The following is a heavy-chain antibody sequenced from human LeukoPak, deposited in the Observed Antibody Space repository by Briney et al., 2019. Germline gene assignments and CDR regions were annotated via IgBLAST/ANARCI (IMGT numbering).Heavy chain of an antibody. Sequence: NSSETLSLTCTVSGGSISSYYWSWIRQPPGKGLEWIGYIYTSGSTNYNPSLKSRVTISVDTSKNQFSLKLSSVTAADTAVYYCASVFPDCSSTSCDSYYYYYYMDVWGKGTTVNVSS. V-gene: IGHV4-4*09. CDR3: ASVFPDCSSTSCDSYYYYYYMDV. D-gene: IGHD2-2*01. CDR2: IYTSGST. J-gene: IGHJ6*03. CDR1: GGSISSYY.